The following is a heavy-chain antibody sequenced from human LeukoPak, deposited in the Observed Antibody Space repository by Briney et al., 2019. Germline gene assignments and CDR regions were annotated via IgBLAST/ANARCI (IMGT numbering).Heavy chain of an antibody. CDR3: ARMNPRGRAARG. CDR1: GGSFSGYY. Sequence: SETLSLTCAVYGGSFSGYYWSWIHQPRGKGLEWIGEINHSGSTNYNPSLKSRVTISVDTSKNQFSLKLSSVTAADTAVYYCARMNPRGRAARGWGQGTLVTVSS. CDR2: INHSGST. J-gene: IGHJ4*02. D-gene: IGHD6-6*01. V-gene: IGHV4-34*01.